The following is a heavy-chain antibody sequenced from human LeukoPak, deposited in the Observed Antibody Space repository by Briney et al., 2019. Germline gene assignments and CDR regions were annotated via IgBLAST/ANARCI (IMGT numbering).Heavy chain of an antibody. CDR1: GFTFRSQA. CDR2: ISGSGDTT. Sequence: PGGSLRLSCAASGFTFRSQAMNWVRQAPGKGLEWVSGISGSGDTTQYADSVKGRFTISRDNSKNTLYLQMNSLRTDDTAVYYCASLKYYGSGPDYWGQGTLVTVSS. V-gene: IGHV3-23*01. J-gene: IGHJ4*02. D-gene: IGHD3-10*01. CDR3: ASLKYYGSGPDY.